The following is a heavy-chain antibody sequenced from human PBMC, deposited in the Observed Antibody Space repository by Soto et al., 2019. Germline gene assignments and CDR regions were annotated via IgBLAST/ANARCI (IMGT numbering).Heavy chain of an antibody. J-gene: IGHJ4*02. CDR3: VRDPLWAFDH. D-gene: IGHD2-21*01. Sequence: EVQLVESGGGLVQPGGSLRLSCEASGFTFSSYSMNWVRQAPGKGLEWVSFITGGVTKYADSVKGRFTISRDNAKNSLYLQMNSLRVEDTALYFCVRDPLWAFDHWGQGALVTVSS. CDR1: GFTFSSYS. CDR2: ITGGVT. V-gene: IGHV3-48*01.